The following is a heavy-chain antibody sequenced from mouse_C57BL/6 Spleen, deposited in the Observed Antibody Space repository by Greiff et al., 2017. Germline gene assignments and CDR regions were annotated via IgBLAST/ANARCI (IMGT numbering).Heavy chain of an antibody. V-gene: IGHV5-6*02. CDR1: GFTFSSYG. J-gene: IGHJ4*01. CDR2: ISSGGSYT. D-gene: IGHD1-1*01. CDR3: ARRGTVVATDYAMDY. Sequence: EVKLVESGGDLVKPGGSLKLSCAASGFTFSSYGMSWVRQTPDKRLEWVATISSGGSYTYYPDSVKGRFTISRDNAKNTLYLQMSSLKSEDTAMYYCARRGTVVATDYAMDYWGQGTSVTVSS.